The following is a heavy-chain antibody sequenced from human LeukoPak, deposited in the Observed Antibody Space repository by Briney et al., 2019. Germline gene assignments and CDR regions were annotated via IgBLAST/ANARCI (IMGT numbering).Heavy chain of an antibody. CDR1: GFSFSSYN. D-gene: IGHD3-16*01. V-gene: IGHV3-21*04. J-gene: IGHJ4*02. Sequence: GGSLRLSCAASGFSFSSYNMNWVRQAPGKGLEWVSSISSSSSYIYYADSVKGRFTISRDNAKNSLFLQMDSLRAEDTAVYYCAGGAGWLIDYWGQGTLVTVSS. CDR2: ISSSSSYI. CDR3: AGGAGWLIDY.